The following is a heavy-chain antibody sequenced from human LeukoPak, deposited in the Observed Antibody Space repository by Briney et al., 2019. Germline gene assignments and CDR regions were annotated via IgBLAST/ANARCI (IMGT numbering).Heavy chain of an antibody. V-gene: IGHV3-23*01. CDR3: ARVLSGRGSLYDYYYYMDV. D-gene: IGHD3-10*01. Sequence: PGGSLRLSCAASGFTFSSYWMSWVRQAPGKGLEWVSTISRSGVATYYANSVKGRFTISRDNSKNTVYLQMNSLRAEDTAVYYCARVLSGRGSLYDYYYYMDVWGKGATVTISS. CDR1: GFTFSSYW. CDR2: ISRSGVAT. J-gene: IGHJ6*03.